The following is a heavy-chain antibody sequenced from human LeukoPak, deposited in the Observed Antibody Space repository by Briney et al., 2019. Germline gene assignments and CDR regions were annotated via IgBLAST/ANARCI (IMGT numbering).Heavy chain of an antibody. V-gene: IGHV3-23*01. D-gene: IGHD1-1*01. J-gene: IGHJ4*02. CDR1: GFSFRNYA. CDR2: ISGSADST. CDR3: VRQPDY. Sequence: PGGSLRLSCAASGFSFRNYAMSWVRQAPGKGLEWVSGISGSADSTYYADSVKGRFTISRDNAKNTLYLQMNSLRAEDTAVYYCVRQPDYWGQGTLVTVSS.